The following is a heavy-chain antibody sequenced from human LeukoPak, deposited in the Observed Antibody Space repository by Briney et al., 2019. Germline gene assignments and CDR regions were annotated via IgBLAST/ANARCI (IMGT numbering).Heavy chain of an antibody. Sequence: PWETLSLTCTVSGGSISSYYWSWIRQPPGKGLEWIGYIYYSGSTNYNPSLKSRVTISVDTSKNQFSLKLSSVTAADTAVYYCARGGGYSYYYYMDVWGKGTTVTVSS. V-gene: IGHV4-59*01. CDR1: GGSISSYY. CDR3: ARGGGYSYYYYMDV. CDR2: IYYSGST. J-gene: IGHJ6*03. D-gene: IGHD5-18*01.